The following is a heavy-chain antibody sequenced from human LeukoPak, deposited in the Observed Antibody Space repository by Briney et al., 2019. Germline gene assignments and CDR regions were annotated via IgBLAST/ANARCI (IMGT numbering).Heavy chain of an antibody. J-gene: IGHJ4*02. Sequence: PGGSLRLSCAASGFTFSSYEMNWVRQAPGKGLEWVSYISSSGTTIYYADSLKGRFTISRDNAKNSLYLQMNSLRAEDTAVYYCARDNWIEAHYFDYWGQGTLVTVSS. CDR3: ARDNWIEAHYFDY. D-gene: IGHD1-20*01. CDR2: ISSSGTTI. CDR1: GFTFSSYE. V-gene: IGHV3-48*03.